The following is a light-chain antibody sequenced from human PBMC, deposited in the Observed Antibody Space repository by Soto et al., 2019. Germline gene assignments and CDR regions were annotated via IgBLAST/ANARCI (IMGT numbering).Light chain of an antibody. Sequence: QPVLTQSPSASASLGASVKLTCTLSSGHSNYAIAWHQQQPEKGPRFLMKLKSDGSHSKGDGIPDRFSGSSSGPERYLTISSLQSEDEADYYCQTWGTGIAVFGGGTKLTVL. CDR1: SGHSNYA. CDR3: QTWGTGIAV. CDR2: LKSDGSH. V-gene: IGLV4-69*01. J-gene: IGLJ3*02.